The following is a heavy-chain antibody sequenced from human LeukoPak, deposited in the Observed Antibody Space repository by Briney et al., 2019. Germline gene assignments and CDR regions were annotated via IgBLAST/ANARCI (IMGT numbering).Heavy chain of an antibody. J-gene: IGHJ5*02. CDR1: GGSFSGYY. V-gene: IGHV4-34*01. CDR2: INHSGST. CDR3: ARAVVVAATNWFDP. D-gene: IGHD2-15*01. Sequence: PETLSLTCAVYGGSFSGYYWSWIRQPPGKGLEWIGEINHSGSTNYNPSLKSRVTISVDTSKNQFSLKLSSVTAVDTAVYYCARAVVVAATNWFDPWGQGTLVTVSS.